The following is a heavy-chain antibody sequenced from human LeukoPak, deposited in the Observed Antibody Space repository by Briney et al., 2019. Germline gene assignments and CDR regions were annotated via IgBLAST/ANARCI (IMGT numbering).Heavy chain of an antibody. CDR2: IFHSGST. Sequence: PSETLSLTCTVSSDSIFTSNWWSWVRQPPGKGLEWIGQIFHSGSTSYSPSLKSRVTISMDKPKNQISLRLTSVTAADTAVYYCARSPTKRVPEDYWGQGTLVTVSS. J-gene: IGHJ4*02. CDR3: ARSPTKRVPEDY. CDR1: SDSIFTSNW. D-gene: IGHD2-2*01. V-gene: IGHV4-4*02.